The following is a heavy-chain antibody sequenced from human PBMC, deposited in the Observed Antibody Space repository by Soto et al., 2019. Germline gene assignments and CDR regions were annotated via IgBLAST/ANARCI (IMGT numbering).Heavy chain of an antibody. CDR1: GGSISSGGYS. Sequence: SETLSLTCAVSGGSISSGGYSWSWIRQPPGKGLEWIGYIYHSGSIYYNPSLKSRVTMSVDRSKNQFSLKLSSVTAADTAVYYCVRVPDYWGQGTLVTVSS. V-gene: IGHV4-30-2*01. J-gene: IGHJ4*02. CDR3: VRVPDY. CDR2: IYHSGSI.